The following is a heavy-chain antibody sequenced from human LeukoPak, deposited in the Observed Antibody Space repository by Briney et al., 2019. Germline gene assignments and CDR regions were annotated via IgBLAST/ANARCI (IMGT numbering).Heavy chain of an antibody. J-gene: IGHJ3*02. CDR1: GGSFSGYY. CDR3: ARHSSGWLVGAFDI. D-gene: IGHD6-19*01. V-gene: IGHV4-34*01. Sequence: PSETLSLTCAVCGGSFSGYYWSWIRQPPGKGLEWIGEINHSGSTNYNPSLKSRVTISVDTSKNQFSLKLSSVTAADTAVYYCARHSSGWLVGAFDIWGQGTMVTVSS. CDR2: INHSGST.